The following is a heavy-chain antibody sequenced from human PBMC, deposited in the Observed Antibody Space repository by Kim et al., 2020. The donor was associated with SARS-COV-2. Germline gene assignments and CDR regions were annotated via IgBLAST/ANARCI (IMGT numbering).Heavy chain of an antibody. CDR3: AREGYFDWLSSLDY. Sequence: YADSVKGRFTTSRDDSKNTLYLQMNSRRAEDTAVYYCAREGYFDWLSSLDYWGQGTLVTVSS. D-gene: IGHD3-9*01. J-gene: IGHJ4*02. V-gene: IGHV3-33*01.